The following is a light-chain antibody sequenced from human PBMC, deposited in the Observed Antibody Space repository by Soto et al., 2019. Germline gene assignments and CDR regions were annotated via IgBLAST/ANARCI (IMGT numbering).Light chain of an antibody. J-gene: IGLJ3*02. Sequence: QSALTQPASVSGSPGQSITISCTGTSSDVGGYNYVSWYQQHPGKAPKLMIYEVSNRPSGVSNPFSGSKSGNTASLTISGLQAEDEAEYYCSSYKSSNPQRVFGGGTKVTVL. CDR1: SSDVGGYNY. CDR3: SSYKSSNPQRV. CDR2: EVS. V-gene: IGLV2-14*01.